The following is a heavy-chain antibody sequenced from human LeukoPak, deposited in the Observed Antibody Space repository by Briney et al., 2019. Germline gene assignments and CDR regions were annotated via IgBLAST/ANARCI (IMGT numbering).Heavy chain of an antibody. Sequence: SETLSLTCAVYGGSFSGYYWSWIRQPPGKGLEWIGEINHSGSTNYNPSLKSRVTISVDTSKNQFSLKLSSVTAADTAVYYCARTLSITMVRGVRPLAFDIWGQGTMVTVSS. CDR3: ARTLSITMVRGVRPLAFDI. J-gene: IGHJ3*02. CDR2: INHSGST. D-gene: IGHD3-10*01. CDR1: GGSFSGYY. V-gene: IGHV4-34*01.